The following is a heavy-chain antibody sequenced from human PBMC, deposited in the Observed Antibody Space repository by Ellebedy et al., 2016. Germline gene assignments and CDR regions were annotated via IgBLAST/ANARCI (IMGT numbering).Heavy chain of an antibody. CDR3: ARVSVGQQLED. CDR1: GGSISSYY. Sequence: SETLSLTCTVSGGSISSYYWSWIRQPPGKGLEWIGYIYYSGSTNYNPSLKSRVTISVDTSKNQFSLKLTSVTAADTAVYYCARVSVGQQLEDWGQGTLVTVSS. J-gene: IGHJ4*02. V-gene: IGHV4-59*01. CDR2: IYYSGST. D-gene: IGHD6-13*01.